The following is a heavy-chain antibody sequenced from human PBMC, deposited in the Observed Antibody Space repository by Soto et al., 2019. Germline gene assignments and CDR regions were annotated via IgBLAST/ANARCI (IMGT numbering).Heavy chain of an antibody. V-gene: IGHV3-72*01. Sequence: EVQLVESGGGLVQPGGSLRLSCVASGFTFSDHYMDWVRQAPGKGLEWVGRTKNRASSFLTEYAASVRGRFTISRDDSKNSLLLQMNSLRTEDTAVYYCASFIVRVPYWGQGTLVTVSS. CDR3: ASFIVRVPY. CDR2: TKNRASSFLT. D-gene: IGHD1-26*01. CDR1: GFTFSDHY. J-gene: IGHJ4*02.